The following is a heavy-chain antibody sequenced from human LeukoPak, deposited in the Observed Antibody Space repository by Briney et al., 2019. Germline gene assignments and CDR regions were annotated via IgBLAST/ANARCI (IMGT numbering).Heavy chain of an antibody. D-gene: IGHD4-17*01. Sequence: ASVKVSCKASGYTFTGYYMHWVRQAPGRGLEWMGWINPNSGGTNYAQKFQGRVTMTRDTSISTAYMELSRLRSDDTAVYYCARVGTVTTGPDFDYWGQGTLVTVSS. CDR1: GYTFTGYY. V-gene: IGHV1-2*02. CDR2: INPNSGGT. CDR3: ARVGTVTTGPDFDY. J-gene: IGHJ4*02.